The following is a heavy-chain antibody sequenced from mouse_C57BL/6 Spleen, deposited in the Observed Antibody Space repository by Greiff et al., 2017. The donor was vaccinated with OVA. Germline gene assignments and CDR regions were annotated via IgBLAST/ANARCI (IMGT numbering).Heavy chain of an antibody. V-gene: IGHV1-58*01. CDR3: ARPLYYYGSSVYAMGY. CDR2: IYIGNGYT. J-gene: IGHJ4*01. D-gene: IGHD1-1*01. Sequence: EVQLQHSGAELVRPGSSVKMSCKPSGYTFTSYGINWVKQRPGQGLEWIGYIYIGNGYTEYNEKFKGKATLTSDTSSSTAYMQLSSLTSEDSAIYFCARPLYYYGSSVYAMGYWGQGTSVTVSS. CDR1: GYTFTSYG.